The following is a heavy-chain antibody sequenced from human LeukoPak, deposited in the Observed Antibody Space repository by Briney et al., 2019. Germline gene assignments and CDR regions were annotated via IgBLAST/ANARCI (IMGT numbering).Heavy chain of an antibody. V-gene: IGHV3-30*18. D-gene: IGHD3-3*01. CDR2: ISYDGSNK. J-gene: IGHJ3*02. CDR1: GFTFSSYG. CDR3: AKDRFLEWLLPVSLDAFDI. Sequence: GGSLRLSCAASGFTFSSYGMHWVRQAPGKGLEWVAVISYDGSNKYYADSVKGQFTISRDNSKNTLYLQMNSLRAEDTAVYYCAKDRFLEWLLPVSLDAFDIWGQGTMVTVSS.